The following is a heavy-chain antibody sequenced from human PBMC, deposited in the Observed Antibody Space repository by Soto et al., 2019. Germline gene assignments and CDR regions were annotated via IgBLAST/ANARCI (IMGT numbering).Heavy chain of an antibody. CDR2: INPSGGSP. V-gene: IGHV1-46*01. Sequence: ASVKVSCKASGNTFTTYYMHWGRLAPGQGLEWMGVINPSGGSPSYAQKFQCRVTMTRDTSTSTVYMELSSLRFEDTAVYYCARDSSTVMGDYWGQGTVVTGSS. J-gene: IGHJ4*02. CDR1: GNTFTTYY. D-gene: IGHD2-2*01. CDR3: ARDSSTVMGDY.